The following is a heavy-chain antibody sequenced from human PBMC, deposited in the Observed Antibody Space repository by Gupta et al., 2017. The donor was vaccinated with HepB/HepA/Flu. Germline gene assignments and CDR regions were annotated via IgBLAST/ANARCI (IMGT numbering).Heavy chain of an antibody. D-gene: IGHD3-22*01. CDR2: IKQDGSEK. Sequence: EVQLVESGGGLVQPGGSLRLSCAASGFTFSSYWMSWVRTAPGKGREWVANIKQDGSEKYYVDSVKGRFTISRDNAKNSLYLQMNSLRAEDTAVYYCARGQVVITTVYAFDIWGQGTMVTVSS. V-gene: IGHV3-7*01. CDR1: GFTFSSYW. J-gene: IGHJ3*02. CDR3: ARGQVVITTVYAFDI.